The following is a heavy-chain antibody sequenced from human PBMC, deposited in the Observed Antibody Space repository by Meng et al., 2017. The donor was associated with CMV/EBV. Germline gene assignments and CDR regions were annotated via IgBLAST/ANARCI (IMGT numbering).Heavy chain of an antibody. CDR2: ISSSGVTT. D-gene: IGHD2-2*01. CDR1: GFTFSNYP. CDR3: ARARRGGIVIPAGMPHYFDT. J-gene: IGHJ4*02. V-gene: IGHV3-23*01. Sequence: GESLKISCAASGFTFSNYPMSWVRQAPGKGLEWVSSISSSGVTTYSADSVKGRFTVSRDNSKDTVYLQMDSLRAEDTAEYYCARARRGGIVIPAGMPHYFDTWGQGTLVTVSS.